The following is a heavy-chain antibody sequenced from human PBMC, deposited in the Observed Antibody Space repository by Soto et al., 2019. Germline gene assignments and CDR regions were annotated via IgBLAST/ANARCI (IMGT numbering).Heavy chain of an antibody. J-gene: IGHJ4*02. V-gene: IGHV3-33*01. CDR3: ARAVGPFDY. Sequence: QVQLVESGGGVVQPGRSLRLSCAASGFTFSTYGMHWVRQAPGMGLEWVAVIWYDGSHKDYADSVKGRFTISRDNSKNTLYLQMNSLRVEDTAVYYCARAVGPFDYWGQGTLDAVSS. D-gene: IGHD1-26*01. CDR1: GFTFSTYG. CDR2: IWYDGSHK.